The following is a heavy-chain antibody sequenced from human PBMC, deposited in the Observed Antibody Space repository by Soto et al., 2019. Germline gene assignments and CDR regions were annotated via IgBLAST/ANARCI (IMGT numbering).Heavy chain of an antibody. CDR1: GFTFSSYA. CDR3: AKDLVLLWFGEPLAFDI. D-gene: IGHD3-10*01. Sequence: PGGSLRLSCAASGFTFSSYAMSWVRQAPGKGLEWVSAISGSGGSTYYADSVKGRFTISRDNSKNTLYLQMNSLRAEDTAVYYCAKDLVLLWFGEPLAFDIWGQGTMVTVSS. V-gene: IGHV3-23*01. J-gene: IGHJ3*02. CDR2: ISGSGGST.